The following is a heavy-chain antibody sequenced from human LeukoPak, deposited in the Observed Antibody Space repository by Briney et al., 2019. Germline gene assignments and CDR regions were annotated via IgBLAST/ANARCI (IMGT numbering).Heavy chain of an antibody. J-gene: IGHJ6*02. D-gene: IGHD3-9*01. CDR3: ARDHDILTGPRDYYYLGMDV. V-gene: IGHV1-18*01. CDR1: GYTFTSYG. Sequence: GASVKVSCKASGYTFTSYGISWVRQAPGQGLEWMGWISAYNGNTNYAQKLQGRVTMTTDTSTSTAYMELRSLRSDDTAVYYCARDHDILTGPRDYYYLGMDVWGQRTTGNVSS. CDR2: ISAYNGNT.